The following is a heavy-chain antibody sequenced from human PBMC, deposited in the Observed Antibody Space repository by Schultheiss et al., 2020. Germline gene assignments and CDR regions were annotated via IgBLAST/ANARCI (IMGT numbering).Heavy chain of an antibody. CDR3: ARDRAGGIAAAGQFDY. V-gene: IGHV1-69*13. CDR2: IIPIFGTA. J-gene: IGHJ4*02. CDR1: GGTFSSYA. Sequence: SVTVSGKASGGTFSSYAISWVRQAPGQGLEWMGGIIPIFGTANYAQKFQGRVTITADESTSTAYMELSSLRSEDTAVYYCARDRAGGIAAAGQFDYWGQGTLVTVSS. D-gene: IGHD6-13*01.